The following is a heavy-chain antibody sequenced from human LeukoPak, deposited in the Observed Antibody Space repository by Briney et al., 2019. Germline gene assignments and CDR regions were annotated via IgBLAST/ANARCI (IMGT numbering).Heavy chain of an antibody. D-gene: IGHD1-7*01. CDR2: IYYSGST. CDR3: AGVEPLHLELPNFLCFDP. J-gene: IGHJ5*02. V-gene: IGHV4-39*07. CDR1: GGSISSSSYY. Sequence: SETLSLTCTVSGGSISSSSYYWGWIRQPPGKGLEWIGSIYYSGSTYYNPSLKSRVTISVDTSKNQFSLKLSSVTAADTAVYYCAGVEPLHLELPNFLCFDPWGQGTLVPVSS.